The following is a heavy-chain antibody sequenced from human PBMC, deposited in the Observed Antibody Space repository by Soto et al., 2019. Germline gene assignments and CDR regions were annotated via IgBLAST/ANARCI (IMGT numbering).Heavy chain of an antibody. J-gene: IGHJ4*02. CDR2: IINLFGTA. V-gene: IGHV1-69*01. CDR3: AREVGYGDFSAALLD. CDR1: GGTFSSHS. D-gene: IGHD4-17*01. Sequence: VQLMQSGAEVKQPGSSVKFSCKASGGTFSSHSINWVRQAPGQGLEWMGGIINLFGTANYAQNFQGRVTINADQSTSTAYMELNRLRSDDTAVYYCAREVGYGDFSAALLDWGQGTLVTVSS.